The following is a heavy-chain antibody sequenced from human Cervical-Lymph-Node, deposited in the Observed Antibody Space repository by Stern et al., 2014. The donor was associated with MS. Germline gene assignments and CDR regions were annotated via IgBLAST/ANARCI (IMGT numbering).Heavy chain of an antibody. V-gene: IGHV4-59*11. CDR1: GGSIEGHY. Sequence: DQLVESGPGLVKPSETLSLSCTVSGGSIEGHYWNWIRQPPGKGLEWIGYIYYSDSSTSNPSLGSRVTISVDTAKTQFSLELSSVTAADTAVYYCARGVQNTVFGVFTDAFDIWGPGTMVTVSS. J-gene: IGHJ3*02. D-gene: IGHD3-3*01. CDR2: IYYSDSS. CDR3: ARGVQNTVFGVFTDAFDI.